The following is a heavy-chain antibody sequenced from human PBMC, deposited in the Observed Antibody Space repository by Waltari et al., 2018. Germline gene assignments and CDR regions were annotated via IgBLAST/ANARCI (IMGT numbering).Heavy chain of an antibody. CDR3: ATYPFIAAEGYFDL. Sequence: QVQLVQSGAEVKKPGSSVKVSCKASGGTFSRHAISWVRKAPGQGLEWMGGIIPIFGTANYAQKFQGRVTITTDESTSTAYMELSSLRSEDTAVYYCATYPFIAAEGYFDLWGRGTLVTVSS. CDR1: GGTFSRHA. D-gene: IGHD6-6*01. V-gene: IGHV1-69*05. J-gene: IGHJ2*01. CDR2: IIPIFGTA.